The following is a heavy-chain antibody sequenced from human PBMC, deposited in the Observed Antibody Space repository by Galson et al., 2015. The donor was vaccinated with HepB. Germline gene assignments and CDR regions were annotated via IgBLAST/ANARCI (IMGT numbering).Heavy chain of an antibody. CDR2: ISWNSGSV. CDR1: GFTFDDYA. V-gene: IGHV3-9*01. CDR3: AKDIVGEYYYGMDV. D-gene: IGHD2-21*01. J-gene: IGHJ6*02. Sequence: SLRLSCAASGFTFDDYAMHWVRQVPGKGLEWVSRISWNSGSVDYADSVKGRFTISRDNSKNTLYLQMNSLRAEDTAVYYCAKDIVGEYYYGMDVWGQGTTVTVSS.